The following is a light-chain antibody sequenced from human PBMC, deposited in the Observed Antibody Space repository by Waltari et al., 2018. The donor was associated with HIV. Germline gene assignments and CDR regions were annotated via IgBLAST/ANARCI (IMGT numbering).Light chain of an antibody. J-gene: IGKJ2*01. Sequence: DIVMTQSPDSLAVSLGERATINCKSSQSVLYSSNNKNYLAWYQQKPGQPPKLLIYWASTRESGVPDRFSGSGSGTDFTLTISSLQAEDMAVYYCQQYYSTPPHTFGQGTKLEIK. CDR3: QQYYSTPPHT. CDR2: WAS. CDR1: QSVLYSSNNKNY. V-gene: IGKV4-1*01.